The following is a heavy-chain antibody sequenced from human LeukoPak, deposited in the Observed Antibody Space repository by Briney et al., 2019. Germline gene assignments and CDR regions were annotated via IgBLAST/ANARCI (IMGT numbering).Heavy chain of an antibody. CDR2: IYYSGST. D-gene: IGHD3-9*01. V-gene: IGHV4-39*01. CDR3: ARSTGYYYYYMDV. Sequence: PSETLSLTCTVSGGSISSSSYYWGWIRQPPGKGLEWIGSIYYSGSTYYNPSLKSRVTISVDTSKNQFSLKLSSVTAADTAVYYCARSTGYYYYYMDVWGKGTTVTVSS. J-gene: IGHJ6*03. CDR1: GGSISSSSYY.